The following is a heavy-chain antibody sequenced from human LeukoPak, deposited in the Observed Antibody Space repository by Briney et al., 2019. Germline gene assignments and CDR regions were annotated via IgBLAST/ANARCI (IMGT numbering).Heavy chain of an antibody. J-gene: IGHJ4*02. Sequence: GGSLRLSCITSGVTFGDYAMSWVRQAPGKGLEWVGVIRSKAYGGNNATDESGRGRFSVLRDDSKNIAYLQMNSLKTEDAGVYYCTRAFEPNTGWYIHFHWGQGTVVTVSS. CDR1: GVTFGDYA. CDR2: IRSKAYGGNN. D-gene: IGHD6-19*01. V-gene: IGHV3-49*04. CDR3: TRAFEPNTGWYIHFH.